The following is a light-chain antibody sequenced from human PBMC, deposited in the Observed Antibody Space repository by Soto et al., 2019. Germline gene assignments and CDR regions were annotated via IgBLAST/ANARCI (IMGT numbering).Light chain of an antibody. CDR2: DFS. CDR1: SSDVGGYNY. CDR3: SSYTSSSTLPYV. Sequence: QPASVSGSPGQSITISCTGTSSDVGGYNYVSWYQQHPGKAPKLMIYDFSIRPSGVSNRFSGSKSGNTASLTISGLQAEDEADYCCSSYTSSSTLPYVFGTGTKLTVL. V-gene: IGLV2-14*01. J-gene: IGLJ1*01.